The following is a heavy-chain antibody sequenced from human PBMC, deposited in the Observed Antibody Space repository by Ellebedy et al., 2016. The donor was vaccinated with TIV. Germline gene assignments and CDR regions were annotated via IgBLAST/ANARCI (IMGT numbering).Heavy chain of an antibody. CDR1: GGSISSDY. D-gene: IGHD3-10*01. J-gene: IGHJ4*02. Sequence: MPSETLSLTCTVSGGSISSDYWSWIRQPPGKGLEWIGYTYYSGSTNFNPSLKSRVTISVDTSKRQISLKLRSVTAADTAVYYCARRKVRSGPAFDYWGQGTLVTVSS. V-gene: IGHV4-59*08. CDR3: ARRKVRSGPAFDY. CDR2: TYYSGST.